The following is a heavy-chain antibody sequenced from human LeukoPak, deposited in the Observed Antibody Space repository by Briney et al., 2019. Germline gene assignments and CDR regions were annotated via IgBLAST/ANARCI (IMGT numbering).Heavy chain of an antibody. J-gene: IGHJ4*02. D-gene: IGHD5-24*01. CDR2: FIPVFGPA. Sequence: GSSVKVSCKASGGTFSNYAVSWVRQAPGQGLEWMGGFIPVFGPANYAQKFQGRVTITADESTSTAYMELSSLRSEDTAVYYCAREAVEMATSYYFDYWGQGTLVTVSS. V-gene: IGHV1-69*01. CDR1: GGTFSNYA. CDR3: AREAVEMATSYYFDY.